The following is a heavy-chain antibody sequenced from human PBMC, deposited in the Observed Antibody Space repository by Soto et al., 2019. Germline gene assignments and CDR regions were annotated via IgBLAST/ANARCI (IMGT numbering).Heavy chain of an antibody. D-gene: IGHD2-2*01. CDR3: ARVGIRLIPADLGGGYHFQGLDV. V-gene: IGHV1-69*01. J-gene: IGHJ6*02. Sequence: QVQLVQSAAEVKKPGSSVKISCKASGDTFINYSFSWMRQAPGHGLEWMGGIVPMSGGPNSAEKFHDRLTITADRSTGTVTMQLSRLTADDTAVYYCARVGIRLIPADLGGGYHFQGLDVWGQGTNVTVS. CDR1: GDTFINYS. CDR2: IVPMSGGP.